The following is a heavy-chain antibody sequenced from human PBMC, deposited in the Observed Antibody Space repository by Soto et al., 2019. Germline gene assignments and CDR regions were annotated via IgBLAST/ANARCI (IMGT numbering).Heavy chain of an antibody. CDR3: AKESAALGEPYLDY. J-gene: IGHJ4*02. Sequence: LRLSCAASGFPFSDYARSWVRQAPKTGLEWGAGIVSSVSGAFYSDSMKGRFTISRTNSRNTLYLHMNSMSAEDAAAYYCAKESAALGEPYLDYWGQGTLVTVSS. D-gene: IGHD2-21*01. V-gene: IGHV3-23*01. CDR2: IVSSVSGA. CDR1: GFPFSDYA.